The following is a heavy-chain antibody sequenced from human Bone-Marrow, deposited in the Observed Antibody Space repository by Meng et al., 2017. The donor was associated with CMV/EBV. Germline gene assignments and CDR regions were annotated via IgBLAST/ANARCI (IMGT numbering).Heavy chain of an antibody. Sequence: CASSGFTFSGYAMRWVRQAPGKGLGWVSTISTSGSNTYYADSMKGRFTISRDNAKNTLYLQMNSLRAEDTAVYYCARDSNRGGLDYWGQGTLVTVSS. CDR1: GFTFSGYA. CDR2: ISTSGSNT. V-gene: IGHV3-23*01. J-gene: IGHJ4*02. CDR3: ARDSNRGGLDY. D-gene: IGHD1-14*01.